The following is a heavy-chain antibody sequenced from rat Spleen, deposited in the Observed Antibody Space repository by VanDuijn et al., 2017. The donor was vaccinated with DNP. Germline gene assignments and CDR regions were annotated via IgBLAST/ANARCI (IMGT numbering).Heavy chain of an antibody. D-gene: IGHD1-2*01. J-gene: IGHJ4*01. CDR3: ATHGYSSYYYAMDA. Sequence: EVQLVESGGGLVQPGRSLNLSCAASGFTFSNYGMAWVRQAPTKGLEWVASISTGGGNTYYRDSVKGRFTISRDNAKNTQYLQMDSLRSEDTATYYGATHGYSSYYYAMDAWGQGTSVTVSS. CDR2: ISTGGGNT. CDR1: GFTFSNYG. V-gene: IGHV5S13*01.